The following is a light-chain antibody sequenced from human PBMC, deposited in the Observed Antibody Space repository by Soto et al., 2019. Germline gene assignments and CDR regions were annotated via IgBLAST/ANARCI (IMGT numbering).Light chain of an antibody. Sequence: EIVLTQSPGTLSLSPGERATLSCRASQSVSSSDLAWYQQKPGLAPRLLIYGASSRATGIPDRFSGSGSGTDFTLTISRLEPEDFAVYYCQQYGSSPPYTFGQGTKLEIK. CDR2: GAS. J-gene: IGKJ2*01. CDR1: QSVSSSD. CDR3: QQYGSSPPYT. V-gene: IGKV3-20*01.